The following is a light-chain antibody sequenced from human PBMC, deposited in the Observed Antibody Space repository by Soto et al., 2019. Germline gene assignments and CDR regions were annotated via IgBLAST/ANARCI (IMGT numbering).Light chain of an antibody. J-gene: IGLJ1*01. V-gene: IGLV2-11*01. CDR1: SSDVGGYNY. CDR2: TVT. CDR3: CSYAGSSSYV. Sequence: QSVLTQPRSVSGSPGQSVTISCTGTSSDVGGYNYVSWYQQHPGKAPKLMIYTVTKRPSGVPDRFSGSKPDNTASLTISGLQADDEADYYCCSYAGSSSYVFGTGTKVTVL.